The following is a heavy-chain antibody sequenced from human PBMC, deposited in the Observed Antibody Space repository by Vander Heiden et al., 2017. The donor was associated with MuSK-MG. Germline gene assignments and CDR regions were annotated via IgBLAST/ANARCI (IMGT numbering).Heavy chain of an antibody. D-gene: IGHD6-19*01. V-gene: IGHV3-7*01. J-gene: IGHJ5*02. CDR3: ARRGSVWYVEWFDP. CDR2: IKQDGSEK. Sequence: LVRQAPGKGLEWVANIKQDGSEKYYVDAVKSRFTISRDNAKNSLYLQMNSLRAEDTAVYYCARRGSVWYVEWFDPWGQGTLGTVSS.